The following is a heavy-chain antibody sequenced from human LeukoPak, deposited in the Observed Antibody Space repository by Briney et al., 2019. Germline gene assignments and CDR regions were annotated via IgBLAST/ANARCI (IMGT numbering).Heavy chain of an antibody. J-gene: IGHJ4*02. CDR3: AKAPRLNSNIVLMVYTGIFDY. V-gene: IGHV3-23*01. D-gene: IGHD2-8*01. CDR2: ISGSGGST. CDR1: GFTFSSYA. Sequence: PGGSLRLSCAASGFTFSSYAMSWVRQAPGKGLEWVSAISGSGGSTYYADSVKGRFTISRDNSKNTLYLQMNSLRAEDTAVYYCAKAPRLNSNIVLMVYTGIFDYWGQGTLVTVSS.